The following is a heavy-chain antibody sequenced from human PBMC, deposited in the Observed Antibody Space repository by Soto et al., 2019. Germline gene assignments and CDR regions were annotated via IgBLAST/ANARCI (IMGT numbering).Heavy chain of an antibody. D-gene: IGHD5-12*01. CDR3: ARIRRLKGGYDYLDYYYYGMDV. J-gene: IGHJ6*02. CDR1: GFSLSNARMG. CDR2: IFSNDEK. V-gene: IGHV2-26*01. Sequence: QVTLKESGPVLVKPTETLTLTCTVSGFSLSNARMGVSWIRQPPGKALEWLAHIFSNDEKSYSTSLKSRLTISKDTSKSQVVLTMTNMDPVDTATYYCARIRRLKGGYDYLDYYYYGMDVWGQGTTVTVSS.